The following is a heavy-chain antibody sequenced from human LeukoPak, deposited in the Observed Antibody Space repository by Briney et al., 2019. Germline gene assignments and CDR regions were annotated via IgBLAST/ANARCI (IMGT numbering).Heavy chain of an antibody. CDR2: IYYSGST. V-gene: IGHV4-59*01. J-gene: IGHJ4*02. CDR3: ATGAMIVAQLDY. D-gene: IGHD3-22*01. Sequence: SETLSLTCAVYGGSFSGYYWSWIRQPPGKGLEWIGYIYYSGSTNYNPSLKSRVTISVDMSKNQFSLKLSSVTAADTAVYYCATGAMIVAQLDYWGQGTLVTVSS. CDR1: GGSFSGYY.